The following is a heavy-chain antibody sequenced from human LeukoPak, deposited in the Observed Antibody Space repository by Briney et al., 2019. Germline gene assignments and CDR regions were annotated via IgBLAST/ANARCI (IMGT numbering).Heavy chain of an antibody. CDR1: GCTFTSYG. J-gene: IGHJ4*02. V-gene: IGHV1-18*01. Sequence: ASVKVSCKASGCTFTSYGISWVRQAPGQGLEWMGWISAYNGNTNYAQKLQGRVTMTTDTSTSTAYMELRSLRSDDTAVYYCARDYCSGGSCYFDYWGQGTLVTVSS. CDR3: ARDYCSGGSCYFDY. D-gene: IGHD2-15*01. CDR2: ISAYNGNT.